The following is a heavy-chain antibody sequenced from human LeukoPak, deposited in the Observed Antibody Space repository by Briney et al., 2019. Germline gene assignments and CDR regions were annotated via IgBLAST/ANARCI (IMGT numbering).Heavy chain of an antibody. CDR2: INNDGSST. J-gene: IGHJ4*02. CDR1: GFTFSSYW. Sequence: GGSLRLSCAASGFTFSSYWMHWVRQAPGKGPVWVSHINNDGSSTSYADSVKGRFTISRDNAKNTLYLQMNSLRTEDTAVYYCACYGIAPPYWGQGTLVTVSS. V-gene: IGHV3-74*01. D-gene: IGHD2-15*01. CDR3: ACYGIAPPY.